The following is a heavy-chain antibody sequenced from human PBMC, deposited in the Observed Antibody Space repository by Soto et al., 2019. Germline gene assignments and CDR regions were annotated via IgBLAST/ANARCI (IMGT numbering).Heavy chain of an antibody. CDR3: GSSGSYQPFDY. J-gene: IGHJ4*02. Sequence: EVQLVESGGGLVQPGGSLRLSCAASGFTFSDHSMDWVRQAPGKGLEWVGRSRNRANSYSTEYAASVKGRFTISRDDSKNSLYLQMNSLITDDTAVYYCGSSGSYQPFDYWGQGTLVTVSS. CDR2: SRNRANSYST. CDR1: GFTFSDHS. V-gene: IGHV3-72*01. D-gene: IGHD1-26*01.